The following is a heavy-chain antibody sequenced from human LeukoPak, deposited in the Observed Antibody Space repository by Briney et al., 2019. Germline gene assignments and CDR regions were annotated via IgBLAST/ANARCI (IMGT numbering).Heavy chain of an antibody. J-gene: IGHJ3*02. V-gene: IGHV4-30-2*01. CDR1: GGSISSGGYS. Sequence: TLSLTCAVSGGSISSGGYSWSWIRQPPGKGLEWIGYIYHSGSTNYNPSLKSRVTISVDTSKNQFSLKLSSVTAADTAVYYCARGDLRYSSSWYLDAFDIWGQGTMVTVSS. CDR3: ARGDLRYSSSWYLDAFDI. D-gene: IGHD6-13*01. CDR2: IYHSGST.